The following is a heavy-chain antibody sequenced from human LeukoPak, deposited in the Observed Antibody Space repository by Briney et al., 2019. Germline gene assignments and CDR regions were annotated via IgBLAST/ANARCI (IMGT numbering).Heavy chain of an antibody. CDR2: TNPNSGAT. J-gene: IGHJ4*02. D-gene: IGHD3-22*01. CDR1: GYTFTGYY. CDR3: ARDREGMYCDSRTPFDY. V-gene: IGHV1-2*02. Sequence: ASVKVSCKASGYTFTGYYMHWVRQVPGQGLEWMGWTNPNSGATNYAQKFQGRVTMTRDTSISTAYMELSRLRSDDTAVYYCARDREGMYCDSRTPFDYWGQGTLVTVSS.